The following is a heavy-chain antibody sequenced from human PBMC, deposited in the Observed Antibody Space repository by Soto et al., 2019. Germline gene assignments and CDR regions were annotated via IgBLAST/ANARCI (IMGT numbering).Heavy chain of an antibody. CDR1: GYTFTTYW. J-gene: IGHJ4*02. V-gene: IGHV5-51*01. Sequence: GESLKISCKGSGYTFTTYWIGWVRQMPGKGLEWMGIIYPGDSDIRYSPSFQGQVTISADKSISTAYLQWSSLKASDTAMYYCARQIYDSDTGPNFQYYFDSWGQGTPVTVSS. CDR3: ARQIYDSDTGPNFQYYFDS. D-gene: IGHD3-22*01. CDR2: IYPGDSDI.